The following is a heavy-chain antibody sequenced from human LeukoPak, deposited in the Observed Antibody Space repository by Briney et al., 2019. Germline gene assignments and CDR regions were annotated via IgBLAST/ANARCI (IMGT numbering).Heavy chain of an antibody. CDR3: ARDIRQAYYYYMDV. CDR2: ISAYNGNT. J-gene: IGHJ6*03. CDR1: GYTFTSYG. D-gene: IGHD2-21*01. Sequence: ASVKVSCKASGYTFTSYGISWVRQAPGQGLEWMGWISAYNGNTNYAQKLQGRVTMTTDTSTSTAYMELRSLRSDDTAVYYCARDIRQAYYYYMDVWGKGTTVTVSS. V-gene: IGHV1-18*01.